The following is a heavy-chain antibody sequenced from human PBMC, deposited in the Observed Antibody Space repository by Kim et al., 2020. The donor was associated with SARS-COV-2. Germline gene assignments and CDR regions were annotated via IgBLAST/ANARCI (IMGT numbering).Heavy chain of an antibody. J-gene: IGHJ6*03. CDR2: MNPNSGNT. V-gene: IGHV1-8*01. CDR1: GYTFTSYD. D-gene: IGHD3-16*01. Sequence: ASVKVSCKASGYTFTSYDINWVRQATGQGLEWMGWMNPNSGNTGYAQKFQGRVTMTRNTSISTAYMELSSLRSEDTAVYYCARVEGGQFYYYYYMDVWGKGTTVTVSS. CDR3: ARVEGGQFYYYYYMDV.